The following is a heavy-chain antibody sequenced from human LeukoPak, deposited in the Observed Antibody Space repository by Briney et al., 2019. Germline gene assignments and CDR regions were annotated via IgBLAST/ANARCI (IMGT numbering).Heavy chain of an antibody. D-gene: IGHD6-13*01. Sequence: GGSLRLSCAASGFTFSSYGMSWVRQAPGKGLEWVSAISGSGGSTYYADSVRGRFTSSRDNSKNTLYLQMNSLRAEDTAIYYCAKGNIASPGIDYWGQGTLVTVSS. CDR3: AKGNIASPGIDY. V-gene: IGHV3-23*01. CDR2: ISGSGGST. CDR1: GFTFSSYG. J-gene: IGHJ4*02.